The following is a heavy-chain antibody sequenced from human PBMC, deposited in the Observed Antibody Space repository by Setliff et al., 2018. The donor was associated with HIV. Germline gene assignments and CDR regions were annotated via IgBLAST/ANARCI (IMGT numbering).Heavy chain of an antibody. Sequence: GGSLRLSCTASGFTFSSYSMNWVRQAPGKGLEWVSSISTSSTYIYYADSVKGRFTISRDNAKNSLYLQMNSLRADDTAVYYCARDRSFSGIAVAPTGLGYWGQGTLVTVSS. V-gene: IGHV3-21*01. CDR2: ISTSSTYI. CDR1: GFTFSSYS. D-gene: IGHD6-19*01. CDR3: ARDRSFSGIAVAPTGLGY. J-gene: IGHJ4*02.